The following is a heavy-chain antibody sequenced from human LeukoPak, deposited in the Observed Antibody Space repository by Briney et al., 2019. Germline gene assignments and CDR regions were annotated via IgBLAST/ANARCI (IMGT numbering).Heavy chain of an antibody. D-gene: IGHD6-13*01. J-gene: IGHJ2*01. V-gene: IGHV3-48*01. CDR1: GFTFSTYS. CDR3: ARDPRRQLAPNWYFDL. CDR2: ISSSSSTI. Sequence: GGSLRLSCAASGFTFSTYSMNWVRQAPGKGLEWVSYISSSSSTIYYADSVKGRFTISRDNSKNTLYLQMNSLRAEDTAVYYCARDPRRQLAPNWYFDLWGRGTLVTVSS.